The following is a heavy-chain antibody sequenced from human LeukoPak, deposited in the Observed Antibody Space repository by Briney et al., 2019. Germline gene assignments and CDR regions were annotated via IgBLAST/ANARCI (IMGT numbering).Heavy chain of an antibody. V-gene: IGHV3-23*01. CDR2: VTGSGAGT. CDR1: GFTFSSYA. CDR3: AKDRPNYYHTSGHYYRRDGDY. J-gene: IGHJ4*02. Sequence: GGSLRLSCAASGFTFSSYAMSWVRQAPGKGLEWVSSVTGSGAGTFYADSVKGRFTISRDNSKNTVYLQLTSLRVEDTAVYYCAKDRPNYYHTSGHYYRRDGDYWGQGALVTVSS. D-gene: IGHD3-22*01.